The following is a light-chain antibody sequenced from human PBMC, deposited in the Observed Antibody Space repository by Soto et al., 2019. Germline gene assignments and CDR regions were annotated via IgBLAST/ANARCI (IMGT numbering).Light chain of an antibody. CDR2: DVV. J-gene: IGLJ1*01. V-gene: IGLV2-8*01. Sequence: QSVLTQPPSASGSPGQSVTISCTGTKNDIGVYDFVSWYQHHPGKAPRLIIYDVVQRPSGVPDRFSGSKSGTTASLTISGLEVEDEADYYCCSSGGSPTYVFGTGTKLTVL. CDR1: KNDIGVYDF. CDR3: CSSGGSPTYV.